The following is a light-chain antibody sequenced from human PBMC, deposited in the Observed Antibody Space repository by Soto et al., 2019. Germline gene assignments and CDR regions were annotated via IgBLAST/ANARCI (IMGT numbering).Light chain of an antibody. CDR2: GAS. J-gene: IGKJ2*01. V-gene: IGKV3-20*01. CDR3: QQYGSSPYT. Sequence: EIVLTQSPGTLSLSPGERATLSCRASQSVSSSYLAWYQQKPGQAPRLLIYGASSRATGIPDRFSGSGSGTDVTLPISRMEPEDFAVYYWQQYGSSPYTFGQGTKLEIK. CDR1: QSVSSSY.